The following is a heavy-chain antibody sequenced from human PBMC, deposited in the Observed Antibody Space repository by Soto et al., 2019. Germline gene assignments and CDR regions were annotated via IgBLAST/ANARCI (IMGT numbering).Heavy chain of an antibody. Sequence: ASVKVSCKASGGTFSSYTISWVRQAPGQGLEWMGRIIPILGIANYAQKFQGRVTITADKSTSTAYMELSSLRSEDTAVYYCARSKDYSNTNWFDPWGQGTLVTVSS. J-gene: IGHJ5*02. CDR3: ARSKDYSNTNWFDP. CDR1: GGTFSSYT. D-gene: IGHD4-4*01. V-gene: IGHV1-69*02. CDR2: IIPILGIA.